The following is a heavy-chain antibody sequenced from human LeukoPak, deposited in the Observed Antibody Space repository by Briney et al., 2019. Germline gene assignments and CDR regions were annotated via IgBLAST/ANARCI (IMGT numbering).Heavy chain of an antibody. V-gene: IGHV3-48*02. Sequence: GGSLRLSCAASGFTFSTYGMNWVRQAPGKGLEWVSYISSSSSTIYYADSVKGRFTISRDNAKNSLYLQMNSLRDEDTAVYYCARALTDSGTFWGQGTLVTVSS. J-gene: IGHJ4*02. CDR1: GFTFSTYG. CDR3: ARALTDSGTF. CDR2: ISSSSSTI. D-gene: IGHD1-26*01.